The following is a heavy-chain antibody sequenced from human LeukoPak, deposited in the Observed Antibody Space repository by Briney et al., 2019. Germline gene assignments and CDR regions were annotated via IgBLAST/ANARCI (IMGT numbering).Heavy chain of an antibody. Sequence: PSETLSLTCAVSDYSISSGYYWGWIRQPPGKGLEWIGTIYHSGSTYYNPSLKSRVTISVDTSENQFSLKLTSVTAADTAVYYCARVRGYCSSTICYRYYFDYWGQGTLVTVSS. CDR1: DYSISSGYY. D-gene: IGHD2-2*01. J-gene: IGHJ4*02. V-gene: IGHV4-38-2*01. CDR2: IYHSGST. CDR3: ARVRGYCSSTICYRYYFDY.